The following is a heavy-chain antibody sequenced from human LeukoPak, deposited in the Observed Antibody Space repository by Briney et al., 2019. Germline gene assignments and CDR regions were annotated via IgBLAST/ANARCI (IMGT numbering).Heavy chain of an antibody. V-gene: IGHV3-15*01. CDR1: GFTFSHAW. Sequence: LGGSLRLSCAASGFTFSHAWMSWVRQAPGKGLEWVGRIRSKSDGGTTDYAAPMEGRFTISRDNAKNSLYLQMNSLRAEDTAVYYCARETFESVHWGQGTLVTVSS. J-gene: IGHJ4*02. CDR2: IRSKSDGGTT. CDR3: ARETFESVH. D-gene: IGHD3-10*01.